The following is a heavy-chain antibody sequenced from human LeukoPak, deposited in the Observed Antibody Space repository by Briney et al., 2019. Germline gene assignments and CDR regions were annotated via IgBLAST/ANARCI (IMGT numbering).Heavy chain of an antibody. CDR1: GFTFSSYA. V-gene: IGHV3-30-3*01. CDR3: ARAGDYYFDY. D-gene: IGHD3-16*01. CDR2: ISYDGSNK. Sequence: GGSLRLSCAASGFTFSSYAMHRVRQAAGKGLEWVAVISYDGSNKYYADSVKGRFTISRDNSKNTLYLQMNSLRAEDTAVYYCARAGDYYFDYWGQGTLVTVSS. J-gene: IGHJ4*02.